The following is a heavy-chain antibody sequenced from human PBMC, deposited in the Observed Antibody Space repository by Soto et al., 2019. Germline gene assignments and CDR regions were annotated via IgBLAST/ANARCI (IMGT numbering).Heavy chain of an antibody. D-gene: IGHD3-10*01. J-gene: IGHJ6*03. V-gene: IGHV3-74*01. CDR2: INSDGSRI. CDR3: ARGASGRYYMDV. Sequence: EVQLVESGGVLVQPGGSLRLSCAASGFTFSSHWMHWVRQAPGKGLVWVSRINSDGSRINYADSVKGRLTISRDNAKNMVYLQMNSLRAEDTAVYICARGASGRYYMDVWGKGTTVTVSS. CDR1: GFTFSSHW.